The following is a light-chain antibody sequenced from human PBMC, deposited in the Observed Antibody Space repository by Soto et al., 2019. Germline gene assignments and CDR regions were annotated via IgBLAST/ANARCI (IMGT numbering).Light chain of an antibody. Sequence: DIQMTQSPSTLSASVGDRVTITCRASQSISGSLAWYQQKPGKAPRLLIYEASNLKSAVPSRFSDSGSGTEYTITISSLQPDDSASYYCQQYNGYWTFGQGTRVEIK. V-gene: IGKV1-5*03. CDR1: QSISGS. CDR3: QQYNGYWT. CDR2: EAS. J-gene: IGKJ1*01.